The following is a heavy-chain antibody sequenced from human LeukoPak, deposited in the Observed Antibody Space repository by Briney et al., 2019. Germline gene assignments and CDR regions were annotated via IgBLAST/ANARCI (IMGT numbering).Heavy chain of an antibody. Sequence: SETLSLTCAVSGYSISSGYYWGWIRQPPGKGLEWIGSIFHSGSTYYNPSLRSRVTISVDTSKNQFSLKLSSVTAADTAVYYCARGASFGYWGQGTLVTVSS. J-gene: IGHJ4*02. V-gene: IGHV4-38-2*01. CDR1: GYSISSGYY. CDR3: ARGASFGY. CDR2: IFHSGST.